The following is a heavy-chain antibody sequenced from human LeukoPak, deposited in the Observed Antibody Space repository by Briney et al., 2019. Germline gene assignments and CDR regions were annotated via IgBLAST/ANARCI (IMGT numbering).Heavy chain of an antibody. CDR3: ARDKQQLDYGADY. Sequence: ASVKVSCKASGYTFTGYYMHWVRQAPGQGLEWMGWINPNSGGTNYAQKFQGRVTMTRDTSISTAYMELSRLRSDDTAVYYCARDKQQLDYGADYWGQGTLVTVSS. CDR2: INPNSGGT. D-gene: IGHD6-13*01. CDR1: GYTFTGYY. V-gene: IGHV1-2*02. J-gene: IGHJ4*02.